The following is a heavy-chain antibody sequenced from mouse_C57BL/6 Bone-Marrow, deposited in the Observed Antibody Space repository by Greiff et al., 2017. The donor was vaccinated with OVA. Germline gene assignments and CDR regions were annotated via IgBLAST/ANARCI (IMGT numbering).Heavy chain of an antibody. CDR2: ISTYFGDA. Sequence: QVQLKQSGPELVRPGVSVKISCKGSGYTFTDYAMHWVKQSHAKSLEWIGVISTYFGDASYNQKFKDKATMTVDKSSSTAYMERAILTSEDSAEYSSASPFYYGFYYTIDYWGQGTSVTVSS. V-gene: IGHV1-67*01. CDR1: GYTFTDYA. CDR3: ASPFYYGFYYTIDY. J-gene: IGHJ4*01. D-gene: IGHD2-2*01.